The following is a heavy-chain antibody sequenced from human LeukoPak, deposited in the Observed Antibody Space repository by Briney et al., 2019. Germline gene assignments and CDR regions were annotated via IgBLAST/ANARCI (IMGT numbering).Heavy chain of an antibody. V-gene: IGHV1-46*01. J-gene: IGHJ3*02. D-gene: IGHD4-17*01. Sequence: GASVKVSCKASGYTFITYYIHWVRQAPGQGLEWMGIINPRGGSTTYAQKFQGRVTMTRDTSTSTVYMELSSLRSDDTAVYHCARDRNYGDSSDGFGIWGQGTMVTVSS. CDR2: INPRGGST. CDR3: ARDRNYGDSSDGFGI. CDR1: GYTFITYY.